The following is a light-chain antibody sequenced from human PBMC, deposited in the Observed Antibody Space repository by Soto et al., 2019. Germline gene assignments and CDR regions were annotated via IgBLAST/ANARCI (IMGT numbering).Light chain of an antibody. J-gene: IGKJ3*01. Sequence: DIQMTQSPSSLSASVGDRVTITCRASQDIENYLAWYQQRTGKVPKLLIYGATTLQPGVPSRFSGSGSGTDFTLTISSLQPEDVATYYCQNCKSAVFTCGPGTKVDTK. CDR1: QDIENY. CDR2: GAT. V-gene: IGKV1-27*01. CDR3: QNCKSAVFT.